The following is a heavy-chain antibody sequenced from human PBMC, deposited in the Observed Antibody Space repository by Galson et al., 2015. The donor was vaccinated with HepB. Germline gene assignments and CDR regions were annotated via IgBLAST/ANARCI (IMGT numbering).Heavy chain of an antibody. Sequence: SLRLSCAASGFTVSSSNMSWVRQAPGKGLEWVSFIYSGGSTYYADSVKGRFTISRDNSRNTLYPQMNSLRAEDTAVYYCVRDGSGWYLGYWGQGTLVTVSS. D-gene: IGHD6-19*01. CDR1: GFTVSSSN. J-gene: IGHJ4*02. V-gene: IGHV3-53*01. CDR2: IYSGGST. CDR3: VRDGSGWYLGY.